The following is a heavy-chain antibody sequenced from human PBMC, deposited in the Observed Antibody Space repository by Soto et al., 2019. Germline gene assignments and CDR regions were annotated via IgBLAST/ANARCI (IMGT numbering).Heavy chain of an antibody. Sequence: SVKVSCKASGGTFSSYAISWVRQAPGQGLEWMGGIIPIFGTANYAQKFQGRVTITADESTSTAYMELSSLRSEDTAVYYCARVRSSASLYYYYGMDVWGQGTTVTVSS. CDR1: GGTFSSYA. CDR2: IIPIFGTA. CDR3: ARVRSSASLYYYYGMDV. J-gene: IGHJ6*02. V-gene: IGHV1-69*13. D-gene: IGHD2-15*01.